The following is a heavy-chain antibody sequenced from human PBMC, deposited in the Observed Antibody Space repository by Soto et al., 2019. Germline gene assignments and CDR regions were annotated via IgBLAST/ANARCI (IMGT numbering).Heavy chain of an antibody. J-gene: IGHJ6*02. CDR3: ARPGSGYDVLTGRYFYYFHTMDV. Sequence: QVQLVDSGGGVVQPGRSLRLSCAASGFIFNTYVMHWVRQAPGEGLEWVAVMSHDGSNSDYADSVKGRFTISRDNSKNTLFLQMNSLKTEDTAVYYCARPGSGYDVLTGRYFYYFHTMDVWGQGTTVTVSS. CDR2: MSHDGSNS. V-gene: IGHV3-30-3*01. D-gene: IGHD3-9*01. CDR1: GFIFNTYV.